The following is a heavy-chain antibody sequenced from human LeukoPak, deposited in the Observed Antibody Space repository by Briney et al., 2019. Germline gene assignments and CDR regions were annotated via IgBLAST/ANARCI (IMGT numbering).Heavy chain of an antibody. Sequence: PGGSLRLSCAASGFTFSSYAMSWVRQAPGKGLEWVSAISGSGGSTYYADSVKGRFTISRDNAKNSLYLQMNSLRAEDTAVYYCARGPYYDSSGLNWILQHWGQGTLVIVSS. J-gene: IGHJ1*01. CDR3: ARGPYYDSSGLNWILQH. V-gene: IGHV3-23*01. CDR2: ISGSGGST. D-gene: IGHD3-22*01. CDR1: GFTFSSYA.